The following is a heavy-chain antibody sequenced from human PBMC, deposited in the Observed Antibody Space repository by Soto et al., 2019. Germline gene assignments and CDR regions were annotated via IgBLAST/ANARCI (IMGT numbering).Heavy chain of an antibody. J-gene: IGHJ4*02. CDR2: ISGSGGST. Sequence: PGGSLRLSCAASGFTFSSYAMSWVRQAPGKGLEWVSAISGSGGSTYYADSVKGQFTISRDNSKNTLYLQMNSLRAEDTAVYYCAKDKGYCSSTSCSIDYWGQGTLVTVS. D-gene: IGHD2-2*01. CDR1: GFTFSSYA. CDR3: AKDKGYCSSTSCSIDY. V-gene: IGHV3-23*01.